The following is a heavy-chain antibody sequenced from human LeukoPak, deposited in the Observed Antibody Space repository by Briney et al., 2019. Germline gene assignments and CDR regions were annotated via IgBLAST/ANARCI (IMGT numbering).Heavy chain of an antibody. CDR3: ARFPGDSSGYSPFDY. J-gene: IGHJ4*02. D-gene: IGHD3-22*01. Sequence: ASVKVSCKASGYTFTGYYMHWVRQAPGQGLEWMGIINPSGGSTSYAQKFQGRVTMTRDMSTSTVYMELSSLRSEDTAVYYCARFPGDSSGYSPFDYWGQGTLVTVSS. CDR1: GYTFTGYY. CDR2: INPSGGST. V-gene: IGHV1-46*01.